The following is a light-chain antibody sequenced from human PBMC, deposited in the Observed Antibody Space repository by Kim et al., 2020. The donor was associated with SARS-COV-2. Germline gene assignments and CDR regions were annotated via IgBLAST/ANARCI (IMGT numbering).Light chain of an antibody. J-gene: IGKJ1*01. CDR2: DSS. V-gene: IGKV3-11*01. CDR1: QNIETY. Sequence: EIVLTQSPATLSLSPGERAALSCRASQNIETYLAWYQQKPGQAPRLVIYDSSYRATGIPARFSGSGSGTDFTLAISSLEPEDFAVYYCQQRRYWPRTFGQGTKVEVK. CDR3: QQRRYWPRT.